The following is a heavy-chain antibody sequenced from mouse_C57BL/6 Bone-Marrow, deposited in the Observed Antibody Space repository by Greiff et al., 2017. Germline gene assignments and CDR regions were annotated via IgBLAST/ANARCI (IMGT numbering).Heavy chain of an antibody. V-gene: IGHV5-6*02. J-gene: IGHJ4*01. Sequence: EVKLVESGGDLVKPGGSLKLPCAASGFTFSSYGMSWVRQTPDKRLEWVATISSGGSYTYYPDSVKGRFTISRDNAKNTLYLQMSSLKSEDTAMYYCARRGGGYAMDYWGQGTSVTVSS. CDR2: ISSGGSYT. CDR1: GFTFSSYG. CDR3: ARRGGGYAMDY.